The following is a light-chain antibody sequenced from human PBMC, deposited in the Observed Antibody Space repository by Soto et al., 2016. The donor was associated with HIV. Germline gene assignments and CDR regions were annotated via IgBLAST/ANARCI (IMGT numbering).Light chain of an antibody. V-gene: IGKV1-12*01. CDR1: QDINNY. J-gene: IGKJ2*01. CDR2: AAS. CDR3: QQANSFLPYT. Sequence: DIQMTQSPSSLSASVGDRVTITCRASQDINNYLAWFQQKPGKAPKLLIYAASSLQSGVPSRFSGSGSGTDFTLTISSLQPEDFATYYCQQANSFLPYTFGQGTKLEIK.